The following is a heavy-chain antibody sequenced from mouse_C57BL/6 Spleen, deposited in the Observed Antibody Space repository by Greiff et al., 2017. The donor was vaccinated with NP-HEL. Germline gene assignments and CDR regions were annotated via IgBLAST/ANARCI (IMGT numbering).Heavy chain of an antibody. Sequence: EVQLQESGPGLAKPSQTLSLSCSVTGYSITSYYWNWIRKFPGNKLEYMGYISYSGSTYYNPSLKSRISITRDTSKNQYYLQLNSVTTEDTATYYCARSSNLYYFDYWGQGTTLTVSS. CDR2: ISYSGST. CDR1: GYSITSYY. V-gene: IGHV3-8*01. J-gene: IGHJ2*01. D-gene: IGHD2-5*01. CDR3: ARSSNLYYFDY.